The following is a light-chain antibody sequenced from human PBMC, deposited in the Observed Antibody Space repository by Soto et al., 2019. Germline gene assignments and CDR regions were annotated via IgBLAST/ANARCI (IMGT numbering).Light chain of an antibody. V-gene: IGLV1-44*01. CDR1: SSTIGTNT. CDR2: GDN. J-gene: IGLJ1*01. Sequence: QSALTQPPSASGTPGQRVTISCSGSSSTIGTNTVQWHQQLPGTAPKLLMYGDNQRPSGVPDRFSGSKSGTSASLAITGLQSGDEADYYCAAWDDGLNGYVFGTGTKVTVL. CDR3: AAWDDGLNGYV.